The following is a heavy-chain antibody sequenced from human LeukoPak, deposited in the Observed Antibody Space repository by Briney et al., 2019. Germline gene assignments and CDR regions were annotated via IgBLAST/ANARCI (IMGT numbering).Heavy chain of an antibody. CDR2: ISSDSNII. D-gene: IGHD3-16*01. J-gene: IGHJ5*02. CDR1: GFAFSSYS. CDR3: ARVGTIGVNNWFEP. Sequence: GGSLRLSCAASGFAFSSYSMNWLRKAPGKGLEWISFISSDSNIIHYADSVKGRFTISRDNAKNALFLQVNSLRDDDTAVYHCARVGTIGVNNWFEPWGQGTLVTVS. V-gene: IGHV3-48*02.